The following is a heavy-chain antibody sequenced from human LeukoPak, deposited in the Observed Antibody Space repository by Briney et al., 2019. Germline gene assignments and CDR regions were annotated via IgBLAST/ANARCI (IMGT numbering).Heavy chain of an antibody. CDR3: ARRPSGNFPPTIVFPH. J-gene: IGHJ1*01. CDR1: GGSFSDYY. CDR2: INHSGST. D-gene: IGHD1-7*01. Sequence: SETLSLTCAVYGGSFSDYYWSWIRQPPGKGLEWIGEINHSGSTNYNPSLKSRVTISVDTSKNQFSLKLSSVTAADPAVYYCARRPSGNFPPTIVFPHWGKLTLVTVS. V-gene: IGHV4-34*01.